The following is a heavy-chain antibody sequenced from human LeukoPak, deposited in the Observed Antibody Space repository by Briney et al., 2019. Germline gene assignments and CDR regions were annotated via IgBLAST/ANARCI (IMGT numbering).Heavy chain of an antibody. CDR1: GASLSTNN. CDR3: AKGSYYDFWSGYSY. Sequence: GTLSLTCGVSGASLSTNNWWSWVRQAPGKGLEWVSAISGSGGSTYYADSVKGRFTISRDNLKNTLYLQMNSLRGEDTAVHYCAKGSYYDFWSGYSYWGQGTLATVSS. D-gene: IGHD3-3*01. J-gene: IGHJ4*02. V-gene: IGHV3-23*01. CDR2: ISGSGGST.